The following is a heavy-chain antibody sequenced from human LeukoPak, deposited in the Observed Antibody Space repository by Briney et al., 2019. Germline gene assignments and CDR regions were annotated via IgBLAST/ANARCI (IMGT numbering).Heavy chain of an antibody. Sequence: GGSLRLSCAASVYTVSLHYMSWVCQAPGKGLEWVSVIYSGGSTYYADSVKGRFTISRDNSKNTLYLQMNSLRAEDTAVYYCANKGGIGYSSSWPPGGFDYWGQGTLVTVSS. J-gene: IGHJ4*02. D-gene: IGHD6-13*01. V-gene: IGHV3-53*01. CDR2: IYSGGST. CDR1: VYTVSLHY. CDR3: ANKGGIGYSSSWPPGGFDY.